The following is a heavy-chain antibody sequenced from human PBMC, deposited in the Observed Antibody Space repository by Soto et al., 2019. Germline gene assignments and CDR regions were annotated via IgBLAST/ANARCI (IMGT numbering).Heavy chain of an antibody. CDR3: ARDKVVGATGN. CDR1: GYTFTSYV. J-gene: IGHJ4*02. V-gene: IGHV1-8*01. D-gene: IGHD1-1*01. CDR2: MNPNSGNT. Sequence: QVQLVQSGAEVKKPGASVKFSCRVSGYTFTSYVITWGRQATGQGLEWMGWMNPNSGNTVYAQKFQGRVTMTRNTSISTAYMELSSLRSEDTAVYYCARDKVVGATGNWGQGTLVTVSS.